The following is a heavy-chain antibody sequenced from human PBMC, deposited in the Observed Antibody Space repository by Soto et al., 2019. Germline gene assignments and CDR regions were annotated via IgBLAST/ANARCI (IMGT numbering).Heavy chain of an antibody. CDR2: IYPGDSDT. D-gene: IGHD6-6*01. V-gene: IGHV5-51*01. Sequence: GESLKISCKGSGYSFTSYWIGWVRQMPGKGLEWMGIIYPGDSDTRYSPSFQGQVTISADKSISTAYLQWSSLKASDTAMYYCARLGTIAARTSVSHYGMDVWGQGTTVTVSS. CDR3: ARLGTIAARTSVSHYGMDV. CDR1: GYSFTSYW. J-gene: IGHJ6*02.